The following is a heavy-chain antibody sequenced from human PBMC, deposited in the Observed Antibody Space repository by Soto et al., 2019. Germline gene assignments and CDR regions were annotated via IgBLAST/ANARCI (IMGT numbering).Heavy chain of an antibody. CDR3: ARDEEYRSSTIAFDI. D-gene: IGHD6-6*01. Sequence: SETLSLTCAVSGGSISSGGYSWSWIRQPPGKGLEWIGYIYHSGSTYYNPSLKSRVTISVDRSKNQFSLKLSSVTAADTAVYYCARDEEYRSSTIAFDIWGQGTMVTVSS. J-gene: IGHJ3*02. CDR1: GGSISSGGYS. CDR2: IYHSGST. V-gene: IGHV4-30-2*01.